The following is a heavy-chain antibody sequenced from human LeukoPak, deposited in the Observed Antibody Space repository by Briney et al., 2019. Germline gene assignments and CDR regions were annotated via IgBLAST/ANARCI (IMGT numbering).Heavy chain of an antibody. CDR1: GFTFSSYG. J-gene: IGHJ4*02. CDR3: AKVDLPFEIAAAALDY. Sequence: GGSLRLSCAASGFTFSSYGMHWVRQAPGKGLEWVAFIRYDGSNKYYADSVKGRFTISRDNSKNTLYLQMNSLRAEDTAVYYCAKVDLPFEIAAAALDYWGQGTLVTVSS. D-gene: IGHD6-13*01. CDR2: IRYDGSNK. V-gene: IGHV3-30*02.